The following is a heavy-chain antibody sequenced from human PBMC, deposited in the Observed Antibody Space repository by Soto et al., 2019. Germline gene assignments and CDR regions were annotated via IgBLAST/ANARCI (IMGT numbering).Heavy chain of an antibody. J-gene: IGHJ6*04. CDR3: ARVFRPVLRFLEWPRSDYYYYYGMDV. CDR1: GFTFSSYS. D-gene: IGHD3-3*01. Sequence: VSLRLSCAASGFTFSSYSMNCVRQAPGKGLEWVSSISSSSSYIYYADSVKGRFTISRDNAKNSLYLQMNSLRAEDTAVYYCARVFRPVLRFLEWPRSDYYYYYGMDVWGKGTKVTVSS. CDR2: ISSSSSYI. V-gene: IGHV3-21*01.